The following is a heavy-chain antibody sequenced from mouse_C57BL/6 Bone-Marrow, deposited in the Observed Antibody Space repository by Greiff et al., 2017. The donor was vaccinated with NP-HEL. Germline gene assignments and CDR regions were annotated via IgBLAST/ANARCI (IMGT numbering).Heavy chain of an antibody. CDR2: IDPSDSYT. D-gene: IGHD2-4*01. CDR3: ARGDYDVNYYAMDY. Sequence: QVQLQQSGAELVMPGASVKLSCKASGYTFTSYWMHWVKQRPGQGLEWIGEIDPSDSYTNYNQKFKGKSTLTVDKSSSTAYMQLSSLTSEDSAVYYCARGDYDVNYYAMDYWGQGTSVTVSS. J-gene: IGHJ4*01. CDR1: GYTFTSYW. V-gene: IGHV1-69*01.